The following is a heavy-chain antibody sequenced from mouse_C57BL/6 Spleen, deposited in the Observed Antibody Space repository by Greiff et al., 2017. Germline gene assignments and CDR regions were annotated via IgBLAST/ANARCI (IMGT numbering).Heavy chain of an antibody. Sequence: LEESGAELVKPGASVKISCKASGYAFSSYWMNWVKQRPGKGLEWIGQIYPGDGDTNYNGKFKGKATLTADKSSSTAYMQLSSLTSEDSAVYFCARSGDYYGSTSFFAYWGQGTLVTVSA. CDR2: IYPGDGDT. J-gene: IGHJ3*01. D-gene: IGHD1-1*01. V-gene: IGHV1-80*01. CDR3: ARSGDYYGSTSFFAY. CDR1: GYAFSSYW.